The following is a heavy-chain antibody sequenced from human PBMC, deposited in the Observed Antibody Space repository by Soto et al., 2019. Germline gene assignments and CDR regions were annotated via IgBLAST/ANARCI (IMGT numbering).Heavy chain of an antibody. Sequence: ASVKVSCKASGYTFTSYYMHWVRQAPGQGLEWMGIINPSGGSTSYAQKFQGRVTMTRDTSTSTVYMELSSLRSEDTAVYYCARASRDYYDSSGYLYYYGMDVWGQGTTVTVSS. J-gene: IGHJ6*02. V-gene: IGHV1-46*01. CDR3: ARASRDYYDSSGYLYYYGMDV. CDR1: GYTFTSYY. CDR2: INPSGGST. D-gene: IGHD3-22*01.